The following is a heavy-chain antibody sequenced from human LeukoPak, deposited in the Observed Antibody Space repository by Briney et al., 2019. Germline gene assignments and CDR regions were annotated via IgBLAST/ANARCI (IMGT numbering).Heavy chain of an antibody. J-gene: IGHJ5*02. CDR2: IYYSGST. V-gene: IGHV4-59*01. CDR1: GGSISSYY. D-gene: IGHD2-21*02. Sequence: TSSETLSLTCTVSGGSISSYYWSWIRQPPGKGLEWIGYIYYSGSTNYNPSLKNRVTISVDTSKNQFSLKLSSVTAADTAVYYCARGGGGDLNLWGQGTLVTVSS. CDR3: ARGGGGDLNL.